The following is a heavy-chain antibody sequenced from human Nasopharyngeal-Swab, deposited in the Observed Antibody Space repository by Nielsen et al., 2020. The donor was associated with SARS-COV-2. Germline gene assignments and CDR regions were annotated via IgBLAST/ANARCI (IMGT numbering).Heavy chain of an antibody. CDR3: VRSSSWYYFDY. V-gene: IGHV4-39*01. Sequence: SETLSFTCTVSGDSIAYSTFYWGSIRQPPGKGLDRIWNIYYNGNTYQNPSLKSRLPISVDKSKTQFSLQLSSVTAADTAAYYCVRSSSWYYFDYWAQGTQVTVSS. CDR2: IYYNGNT. J-gene: IGHJ4*02. CDR1: GDSIAYSTFY. D-gene: IGHD6-13*01.